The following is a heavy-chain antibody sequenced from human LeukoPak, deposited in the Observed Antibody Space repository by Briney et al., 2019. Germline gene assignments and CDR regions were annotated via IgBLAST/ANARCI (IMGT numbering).Heavy chain of an antibody. D-gene: IGHD3-22*01. CDR3: ARDSYDSSGSYFFLKLLDY. CDR1: GVSVSGGNYF. CDR2: IYYSGST. J-gene: IGHJ4*02. Sequence: NASETLSLTCTVSGVSVSGGNYFWSWIRQPPGKGLEWIGYIYYSGSTNYNPSPKSRLTISVDTSKNQFSLKLNSVTAADTAVYYCARDSYDSSGSYFFLKLLDYWGQGTLVTVSS. V-gene: IGHV4-61*01.